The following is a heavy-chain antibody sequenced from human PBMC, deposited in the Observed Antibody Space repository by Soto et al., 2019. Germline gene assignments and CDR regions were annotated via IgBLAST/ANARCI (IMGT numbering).Heavy chain of an antibody. J-gene: IGHJ4*02. CDR1: GGSISSGGYY. Sequence: QVQLQESGPGLVKPSQTLSLTCTVSGGSISSGGYYWSWIRQHPGKGLEWIGYIYYRGSTYYNPSLKSRVTISVDTSKNQFSLKLSAVTAADTAVYYCARDRVYCSGGSCYSWGPYVDYWGQGTLVTVAS. CDR3: ARDRVYCSGGSCYSWGPYVDY. V-gene: IGHV4-31*03. D-gene: IGHD2-15*01. CDR2: IYYRGST.